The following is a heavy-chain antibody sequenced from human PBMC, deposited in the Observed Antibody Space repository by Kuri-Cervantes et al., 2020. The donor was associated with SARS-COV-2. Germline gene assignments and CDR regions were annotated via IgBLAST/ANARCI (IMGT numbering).Heavy chain of an antibody. CDR1: GGSISSPNYD. CDR2: IPSAGGT. Sequence: SETLSLTCTVSGGSISSPNYDWGWIRQPPGKGLEWIGSIPSAGGTYYSPFLKSRVTISVDTYKNQFSLKLTSVTAADTAVYYCAREPCTSPSCYLGDDAFDIWGQGTMVTVSS. V-gene: IGHV4-39*02. D-gene: IGHD2-2*01. CDR3: AREPCTSPSCYLGDDAFDI. J-gene: IGHJ3*02.